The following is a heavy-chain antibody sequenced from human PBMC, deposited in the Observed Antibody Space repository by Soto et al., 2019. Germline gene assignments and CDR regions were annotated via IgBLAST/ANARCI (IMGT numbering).Heavy chain of an antibody. J-gene: IGHJ6*02. CDR1: GFTFSTYG. Sequence: PGGSLRLSCAASGFTFSTYGMHWVRQAPGKGLEWLAVISNNGINKYYADSVKGRFTISRDNSKDTLFLQMNSLRGEDTAIYCCARVIRADSTSSNFYYYSGLDVWGQGTTVTVSS. CDR3: ARVIRADSTSSNFYYYSGLDV. V-gene: IGHV3-30*03. CDR2: ISNNGINK. D-gene: IGHD6-6*01.